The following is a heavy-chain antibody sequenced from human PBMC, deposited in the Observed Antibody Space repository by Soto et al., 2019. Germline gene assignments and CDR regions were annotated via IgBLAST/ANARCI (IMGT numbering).Heavy chain of an antibody. J-gene: IGHJ4*02. D-gene: IGHD3-10*01. CDR3: ARQKFGQESGY. CDR1: GGTFSSYA. V-gene: IGHV1-69*13. CDR2: IIPIFGTA. Sequence: GASVKVSCKASGGTFSSYAISCVRQAPGQGLEWMGGIIPIFGTANYAQKFQGRVTITADESTSTAYMELSSLRSEDTAVYYCARQKFGQESGYWGQGTLVTVSS.